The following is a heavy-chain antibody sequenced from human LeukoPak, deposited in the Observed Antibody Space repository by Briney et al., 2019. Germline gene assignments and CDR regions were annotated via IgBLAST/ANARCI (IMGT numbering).Heavy chain of an antibody. CDR2: ISAYNGNT. Sequence: ASVKVSCKASGYTFTSYGISWVRQAPGQGLEWMGWISAYNGNTNYAQKLQGRVTMTTDTSTSTAYMELRSLRSEDTAVYYCARGGIVVVVAATGNEGFDPWGQGTLVTVSS. CDR3: ARGGIVVVVAATGNEGFDP. J-gene: IGHJ5*02. CDR1: GYTFTSYG. V-gene: IGHV1-18*01. D-gene: IGHD2-15*01.